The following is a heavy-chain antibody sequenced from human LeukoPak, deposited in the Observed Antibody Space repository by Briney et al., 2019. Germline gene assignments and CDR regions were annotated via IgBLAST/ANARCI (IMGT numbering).Heavy chain of an antibody. Sequence: PSETLSLTCTVSGGSISSYYWSWIRQPPGKGVEWIGYIYYSGSTNYNPSLKSRVTISVDTSKNQFSLKLSSVTAADTAVYYCARRALVSWFDPWGQGTLVTVSS. CDR2: IYYSGST. J-gene: IGHJ5*02. D-gene: IGHD2-8*02. CDR1: GGSISSYY. CDR3: ARRALVSWFDP. V-gene: IGHV4-59*01.